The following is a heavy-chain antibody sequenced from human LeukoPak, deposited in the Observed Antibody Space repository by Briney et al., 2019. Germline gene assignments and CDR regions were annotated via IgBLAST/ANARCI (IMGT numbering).Heavy chain of an antibody. CDR2: INWNGGST. D-gene: IGHD1-7*01. CDR3: ATNPAGTSGDY. V-gene: IGHV3-20*04. Sequence: GGSLRLSCAASGFTFDDHGMSWVRQAPGKGLEWVSGINWNGGSTGYADSVKGRFTISRDNAKNSLYLQMNSLRAEDTAVYYCATNPAGTSGDYWGQGTLVTVSS. J-gene: IGHJ4*02. CDR1: GFTFDDHG.